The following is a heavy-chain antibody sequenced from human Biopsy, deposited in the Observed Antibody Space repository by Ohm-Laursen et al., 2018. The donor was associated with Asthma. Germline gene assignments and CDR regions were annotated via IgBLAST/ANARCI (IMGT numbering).Heavy chain of an antibody. J-gene: IGHJ4*02. V-gene: IGHV3-11*01. D-gene: IGHD1-26*01. CDR2: INGKSNSI. CDR1: GFTFSDYY. Sequence: SLRLSCAASGFTFSDYYMSWIRQAPGKGLEWISYINGKSNSIEYADSVKGRFTISRDNAKDSLYLQMSSLRSEDTAVYYCARGGSYSSRRYYFDYWGQGTLVTVSS. CDR3: ARGGSYSSRRYYFDY.